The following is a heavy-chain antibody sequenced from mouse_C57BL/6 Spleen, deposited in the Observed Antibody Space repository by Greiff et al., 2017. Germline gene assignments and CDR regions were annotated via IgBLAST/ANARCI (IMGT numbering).Heavy chain of an antibody. CDR3: ARRGSPGAMDY. CDR1: GYTFTDYY. Sequence: EVQLQQSGPELVKPGASVKISCKASGYTFTDYYMNWVKQSHGKSLEWIGDINPNNGGTSYNQKFKGKATLTVDKSSSTAYMELRSLTSEDSAVYYCARRGSPGAMDYWGQGTSVTVSS. J-gene: IGHJ4*01. CDR2: INPNNGGT. V-gene: IGHV1-26*01. D-gene: IGHD6-1*01.